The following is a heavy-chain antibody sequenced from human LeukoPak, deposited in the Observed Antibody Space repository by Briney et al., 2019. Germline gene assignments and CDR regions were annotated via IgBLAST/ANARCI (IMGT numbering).Heavy chain of an antibody. Sequence: GGTLRLSCAASGFTFSSYGMSWVRQAPGKGLEWVSAFSGSGGGTYYADSVKGRFTISRDNSKNTLYLQMNSLRAEDTAVYYCARKAGYYYGSGDFWGQGTLVTVSS. CDR3: ARKAGYYYGSGDF. CDR2: FSGSGGGT. CDR1: GFTFSSYG. J-gene: IGHJ4*02. V-gene: IGHV3-23*01. D-gene: IGHD3-10*01.